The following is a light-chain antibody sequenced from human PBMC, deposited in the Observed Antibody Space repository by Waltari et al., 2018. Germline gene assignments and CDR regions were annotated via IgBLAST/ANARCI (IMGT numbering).Light chain of an antibody. V-gene: IGLV2-11*01. J-gene: IGLJ1*01. CDR2: DVN. Sequence: QSALPQPRSVSGSPGQSVTISCTGTSSAFGDYDFVSWYQHHPDKAPKLIIYDVNKRPSGVPDRFSGSKSDNTASLTISGLQAEDEADYYCCSYAGTYINYVFGSGTTVTVL. CDR3: CSYAGTYINYV. CDR1: SSAFGDYDF.